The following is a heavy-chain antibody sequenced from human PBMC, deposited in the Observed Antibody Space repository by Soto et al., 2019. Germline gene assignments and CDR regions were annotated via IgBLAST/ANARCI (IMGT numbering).Heavy chain of an antibody. Sequence: QLQLQESGSGLVKPSQTLSLTCAVSVGSISSGGYSWSWIRQPPGKGLEWIGYIYHSGSTYYNPSLKSRVTISVDRSKNQFSLKLSSVTAADTALYYCAAGGGLPRYYWGQGTLVTVSS. CDR3: AAGGGLPRYY. V-gene: IGHV4-30-2*01. CDR1: VGSISSGGYS. J-gene: IGHJ4*02. D-gene: IGHD5-12*01. CDR2: IYHSGST.